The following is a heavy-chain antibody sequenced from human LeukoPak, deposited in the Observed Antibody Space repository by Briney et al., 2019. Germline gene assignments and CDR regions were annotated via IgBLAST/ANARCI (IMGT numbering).Heavy chain of an antibody. CDR3: ARGFRVTYYYDSSGYYPPLDAFDI. CDR2: INHSGST. CDR1: GFTFSSYA. V-gene: IGHV4-34*01. Sequence: GSLRLSCAASGFTFSSYAMHWIRQPPGKGLEWIGEINHSGSTNYNPSLKSRVTISVDTSKNQFSLKLSSVTAADTAVYYCARGFRVTYYYDSSGYYPPLDAFDIWGQGTMVTVSS. D-gene: IGHD3-22*01. J-gene: IGHJ3*02.